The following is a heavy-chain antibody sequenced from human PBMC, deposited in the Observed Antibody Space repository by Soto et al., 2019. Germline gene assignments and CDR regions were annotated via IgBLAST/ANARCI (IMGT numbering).Heavy chain of an antibody. CDR3: ARARSGVIIDY. V-gene: IGHV3-74*01. CDR2: VSGDGSST. CDR1: GFTFSSSW. Sequence: GGSLILSCAASGFTFSSSWMHWVRQAPGKGLVWVSRVSGDGSSTNYADSVKGRFTISRENAKNSLYLQMNSLRAEDTAVYYCARARSGVIIDYWGQGALVTVSS. D-gene: IGHD3-10*01. J-gene: IGHJ4*02.